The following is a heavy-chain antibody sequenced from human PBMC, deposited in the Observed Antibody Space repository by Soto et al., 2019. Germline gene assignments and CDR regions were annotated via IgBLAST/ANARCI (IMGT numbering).Heavy chain of an antibody. CDR3: AKDAEMHATRLLSYFALDL. J-gene: IGHJ6*02. D-gene: IGHD3-10*01. Sequence: QVQLVESGGGVVQPGGSLRLSCAARGFALSPYTIHWVRQAPGKGLEWVAGLSCDGSNNFYPDSVKGRITISRDNSKTTVHLQINNLRPEDTAIYYCAKDAEMHATRLLSYFALDLWGRGTTVTVSS. CDR1: GFALSPYT. V-gene: IGHV3-30-3*01. CDR2: LSCDGSNN.